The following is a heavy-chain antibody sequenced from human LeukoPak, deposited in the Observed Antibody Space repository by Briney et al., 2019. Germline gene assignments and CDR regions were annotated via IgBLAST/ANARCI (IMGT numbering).Heavy chain of an antibody. CDR3: GKYSNSGFYEDWFDP. D-gene: IGHD2-21*01. CDR2: ISYHGKNK. Sequence: PGGSLRLSCVASGFTFSTHGMHWVRQAPGKGLEWVAVISYHGKNKYYADSVKGRFTISRDNSKNTLYLEMNSLTTEDTAVYYCGKYSNSGFYEDWFDPWGQGTPVTVSS. CDR1: GFTFSTHG. V-gene: IGHV3-30*18. J-gene: IGHJ5*02.